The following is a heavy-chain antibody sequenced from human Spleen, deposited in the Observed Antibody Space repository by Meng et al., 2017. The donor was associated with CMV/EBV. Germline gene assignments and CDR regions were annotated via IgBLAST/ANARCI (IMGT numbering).Heavy chain of an antibody. V-gene: IGHV4-4*02. CDR2: IYYTGYT. D-gene: IGHD2-2*01. J-gene: IGHJ6*02. Sequence: SCAASGFTFRSYWMSWVRQAPGKGLEWIGNIYYTGYTYYNPSLKSRVTISVDTSKNQFSLKLSSVTAADTAVYYCARDDVVVAAAAKYYYHYGMDVWGQGTTVTVSS. CDR1: GFTFRSYW. CDR3: ARDDVVVAAAAKYYYHYGMDV.